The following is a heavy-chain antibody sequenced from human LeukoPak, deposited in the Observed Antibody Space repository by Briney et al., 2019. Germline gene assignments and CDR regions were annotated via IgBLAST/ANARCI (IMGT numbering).Heavy chain of an antibody. CDR3: AKDRSGYDIFDY. V-gene: IGHV3-23*01. CDR2: ISGSGDST. CDR1: GFTFSSYA. J-gene: IGHJ4*02. Sequence: GGSLRLSCAASGFTFSSYAMSWVRQAPGKGLEWVSAISGSGDSTYYADSVKGRFTISRDNSKNTLYLQMNSLRAEDTAVYYCAKDRSGYDIFDYWGQGTLVTVSS. D-gene: IGHD5-12*01.